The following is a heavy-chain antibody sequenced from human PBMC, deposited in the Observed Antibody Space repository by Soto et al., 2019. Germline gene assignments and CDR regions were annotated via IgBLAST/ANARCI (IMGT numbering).Heavy chain of an antibody. J-gene: IGHJ4*02. Sequence: VGSLRLSCAASGFTFSSYGMHWVRQAPGKGLEWVAVIWYDGSNKYYADSVKGRFTISRDNSKNTLYLQMNSLRAEDTAVYYCARDAWYYDSSGYFAYWGQGTLVIVSS. CDR2: IWYDGSNK. CDR3: ARDAWYYDSSGYFAY. V-gene: IGHV3-33*01. D-gene: IGHD3-22*01. CDR1: GFTFSSYG.